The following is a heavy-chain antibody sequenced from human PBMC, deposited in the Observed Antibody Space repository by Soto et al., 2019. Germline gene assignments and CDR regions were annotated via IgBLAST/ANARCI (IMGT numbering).Heavy chain of an antibody. V-gene: IGHV1-69*13. CDR1: GGTFSSYA. Sequence: SVKVSCKASGGTFSSYAVSWVRQAPGQGLEWMGGIIPIFGTANYAQKFQGRVTITADESTSTAYMELSSLRSEDTAVYYCARGGAPTTTAYYYYYYGMDVWGQGTTVTVSS. D-gene: IGHD4-4*01. J-gene: IGHJ6*02. CDR3: ARGGAPTTTAYYYYYYGMDV. CDR2: IIPIFGTA.